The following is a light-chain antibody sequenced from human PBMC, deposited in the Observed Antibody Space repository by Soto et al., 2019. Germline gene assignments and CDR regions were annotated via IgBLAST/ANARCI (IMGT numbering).Light chain of an antibody. J-gene: IGLJ2*01. V-gene: IGLV2-14*01. CDR3: SSYTSSSPL. CDR1: SSDVGGYNY. CDR2: DVS. Sequence: QSALTQPASVSGSPGQSITISCTGTSSDVGGYNYVSWYQQHPGKAPKLMIYDVSNRPSGVSNRFSGSKSGNTASLTISGLQAEYEADYYCSSYTSSSPLFGGGTKVTVL.